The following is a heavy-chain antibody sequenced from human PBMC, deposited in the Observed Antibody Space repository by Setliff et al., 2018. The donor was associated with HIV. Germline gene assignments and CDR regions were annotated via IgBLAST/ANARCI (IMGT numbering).Heavy chain of an antibody. CDR2: SYYSGRT. CDR3: ARRLGYSYGYWYDY. V-gene: IGHV4-59*08. D-gene: IGHD5-18*01. J-gene: IGHJ4*02. CDR1: GGSISSYY. Sequence: SETLSLTCTVSGGSISSYYWGWIRQPPGKGLEWIGYSYYSGRTNYNLPLKSRVTISVDTSKNQYSLKLSSVTAADTAVYYYARRLGYSYGYWYDYWGQGTLVTVSS.